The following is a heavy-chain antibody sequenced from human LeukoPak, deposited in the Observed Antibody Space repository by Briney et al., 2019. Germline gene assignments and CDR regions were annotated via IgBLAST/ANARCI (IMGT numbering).Heavy chain of an antibody. V-gene: IGHV1-8*01. D-gene: IGHD3-9*01. J-gene: IGHJ5*02. CDR1: GYTFTSYD. CDR3: ARGGSLRYFDWIHNWFDP. CDR2: MNPNSGNT. Sequence: ASVKVSCKASGYTFTSYDINWVRQATGQGLEWMGWMNPNSGNTGYAQKFQGRVTMTRNTSISTAYMELSSLRSEDTAVYYCARGGSLRYFDWIHNWFDPWGQGTLVTVSS.